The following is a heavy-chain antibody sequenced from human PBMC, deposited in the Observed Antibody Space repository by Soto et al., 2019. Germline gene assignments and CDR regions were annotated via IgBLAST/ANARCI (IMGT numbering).Heavy chain of an antibody. CDR3: ARRSYGSGVDL. CDR1: GGSISSGGYY. CDR2: IFYSGGT. D-gene: IGHD3-10*01. V-gene: IGHV4-39*01. Sequence: SETLSLTCTVSGGSISSGGYYWSWIRQHPGKGLEWIGNIFYSGGTHYNASFRSRVSISVDSSKNQLSLKVTSVTAADTAVYYCARRSYGSGVDLWGRGTLVTVSS. J-gene: IGHJ5*02.